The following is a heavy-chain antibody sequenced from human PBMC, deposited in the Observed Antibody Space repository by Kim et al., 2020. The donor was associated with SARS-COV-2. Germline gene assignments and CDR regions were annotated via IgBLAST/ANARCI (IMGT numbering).Heavy chain of an antibody. CDR2: IYYSRNT. Sequence: SETLSLTCTVSGGSISSRSDYWGWIRQPPGKGLEWIGSIYYSRNTYYNPSLKSRVTISLDTSRNLLSLRLSSVTAAVTAVYYCVSWEGRSGYYQGFDYWGQGILVTVSS. J-gene: IGHJ4*02. D-gene: IGHD3-22*01. CDR1: GGSISSRSDY. V-gene: IGHV4-39*01. CDR3: VSWEGRSGYYQGFDY.